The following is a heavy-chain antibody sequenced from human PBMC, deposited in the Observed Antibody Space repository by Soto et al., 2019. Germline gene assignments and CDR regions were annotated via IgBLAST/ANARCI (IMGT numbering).Heavy chain of an antibody. V-gene: IGHV4-30-4*01. Sequence: QVQLQESGPGLVKPSQTLSLTCTVSGGSISSGDYYWSWIRQPPGKGLEWIGYIYYSGNTYYHPSHKLRVTISVDTSMNRFSLNLNSVTAADTAVYYCARTRVAAAGKGDWFDPWGQGNLVTVSS. CDR1: GGSISSGDYY. J-gene: IGHJ5*02. D-gene: IGHD6-13*01. CDR3: ARTRVAAAGKGDWFDP. CDR2: IYYSGNT.